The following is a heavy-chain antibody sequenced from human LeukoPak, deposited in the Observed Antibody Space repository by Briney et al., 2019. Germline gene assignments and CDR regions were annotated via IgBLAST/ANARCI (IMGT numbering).Heavy chain of an antibody. Sequence: GRSLRLSCAVSGFTFDDYAMHRVRQAPGKGLEWVSGISWNSNLIGYADSVKGRFTISRDNAKNSLYLQMNSLRPEDMALYYCAKDRNYELXXAXDIWGQXXXVXXSS. CDR3: AKDRNYELXXAXDI. V-gene: IGHV3-9*03. D-gene: IGHD2-2*01. CDR1: GFTFDDYA. CDR2: ISWNSNLI. J-gene: IGHJ3*02.